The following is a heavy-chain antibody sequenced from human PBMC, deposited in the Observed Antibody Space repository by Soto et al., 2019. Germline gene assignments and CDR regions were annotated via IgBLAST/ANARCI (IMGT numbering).Heavy chain of an antibody. CDR3: AKVLSVIVADSFDI. V-gene: IGHV3-30*04. CDR2: TSYDGNNK. D-gene: IGHD3-22*01. CDR1: GFTFSSYA. Sequence: GGSLRLSCAASGFTFSSYAMHWVRQSPGKGLEWVAVTSYDGNNKYYADSVKGRFTISRDNSKNTLSLQLNSLRPEDTAVYYCAKVLSVIVADSFDIWGQGTMVTVSS. J-gene: IGHJ3*02.